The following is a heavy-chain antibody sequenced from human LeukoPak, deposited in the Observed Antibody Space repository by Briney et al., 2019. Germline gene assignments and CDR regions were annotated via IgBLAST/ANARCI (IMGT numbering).Heavy chain of an antibody. CDR2: ISAYNGNT. D-gene: IGHD2-21*02. CDR1: GYTFTSYG. J-gene: IGHJ6*03. V-gene: IGHV1-18*01. CDR3: ARGEGDLYYYYFMDV. Sequence: ASVKDSCKASGYTFTSYGISWVGQAPGQGREWMGGISAYNGNTNYAQKLQGRVTMTTDTSTSTAYMELRSLRSDDTAVYYCARGEGDLYYYYFMDVWGKGTTVTVSS.